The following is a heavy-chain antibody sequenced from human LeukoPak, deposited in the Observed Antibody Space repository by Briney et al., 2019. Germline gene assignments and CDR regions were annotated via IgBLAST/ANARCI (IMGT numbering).Heavy chain of an antibody. CDR1: GFTFSSYS. D-gene: IGHD3-22*01. CDR2: ISSSSSYI. Sequence: KPGGSLRLSCAASGFTFSSYSMNWVRQAPGKGLEWVSSISSSSSYIYYADSVKGRFTISRDNAKNSLYLQMNSLRAEDTAVYYCAPEICDSSGYPHDAFDIWGQGTMVTVSS. CDR3: APEICDSSGYPHDAFDI. J-gene: IGHJ3*02. V-gene: IGHV3-21*01.